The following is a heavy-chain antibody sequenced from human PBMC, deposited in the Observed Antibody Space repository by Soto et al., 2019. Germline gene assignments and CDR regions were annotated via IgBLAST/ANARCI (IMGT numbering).Heavy chain of an antibody. J-gene: IGHJ4*02. V-gene: IGHV3-21*01. CDR3: ARRDFHFLEWSIHAPFDY. CDR1: GFTFSSYS. D-gene: IGHD3-3*01. Sequence: GGSLRLSCAASGFTFSSYSMNWVRQAPGKGLEWVSSISSSSSYIYYADSVKGRFTISRDNAKNSLYLQMNSLRAEDAAVYYCARRDFHFLEWSIHAPFDYWGQGTLVTVSS. CDR2: ISSSSSYI.